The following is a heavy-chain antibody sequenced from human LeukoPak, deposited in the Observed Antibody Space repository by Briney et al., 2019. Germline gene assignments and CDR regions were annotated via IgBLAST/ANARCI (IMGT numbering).Heavy chain of an antibody. D-gene: IGHD3-22*01. CDR1: GFTFSSYN. CDR2: ISSSDSYI. J-gene: IGHJ4*02. CDR3: AKDKGYYYDSSGYHTTCFDY. Sequence: GGSLRLSCAASGFTFSSYNMNWVRQAPGKGLEWVSSISSSDSYIYYADSVKGRFTISRDNAKNSLFLQMNSLRAEDTAVYYCAKDKGYYYDSSGYHTTCFDYWGQGTLVTVSS. V-gene: IGHV3-21*01.